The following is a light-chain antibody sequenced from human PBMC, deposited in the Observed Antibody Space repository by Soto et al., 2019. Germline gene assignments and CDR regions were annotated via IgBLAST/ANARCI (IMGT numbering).Light chain of an antibody. Sequence: DIQMTQAPSSLSASVGDRVSISCRESQSISRYLNRYQHRPGQAPQLPINAESNLRSRFPSRISGSGSGTDFTHTITSLQPEDFAFYYCQQSDVTPPVTFGKGTRLEIK. CDR2: AES. J-gene: IGKJ5*01. CDR1: QSISRY. CDR3: QQSDVTPPVT. V-gene: IGKV1-39*01.